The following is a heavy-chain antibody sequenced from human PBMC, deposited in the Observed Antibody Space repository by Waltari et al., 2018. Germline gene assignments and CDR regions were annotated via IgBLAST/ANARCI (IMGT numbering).Heavy chain of an antibody. Sequence: EVQLVQSGAEVKKPGESLKISCKGSGFNFDSPCIGWVRQMPGKGLEWMGIIYAGDSDTRYSPSFQGQVTISVDKSIDTAYLQWRSLKASDTAMYYCARRRRTGSSSGWYYFDYWGQGTLVTVSS. CDR3: ARRRRTGSSSGWYYFDY. CDR1: GFNFDSPC. J-gene: IGHJ4*02. CDR2: IYAGDSDT. V-gene: IGHV5-51*01. D-gene: IGHD6-19*01.